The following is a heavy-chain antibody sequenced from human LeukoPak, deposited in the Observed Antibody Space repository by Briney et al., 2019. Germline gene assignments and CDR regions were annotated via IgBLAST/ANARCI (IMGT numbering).Heavy chain of an antibody. Sequence: GSLRLSCAASGFTFSTYAMSWVRQAPGKGLEWVANIKQDGSEKYYVDSVKGRFTISRDNAKNSLYLQMNSLRAEDTAVYYCARGGGGYCSSTSCYGHAFDIWGQGTVVTVSS. CDR3: ARGGGGYCSSTSCYGHAFDI. J-gene: IGHJ3*02. V-gene: IGHV3-7*01. CDR2: IKQDGSEK. D-gene: IGHD2-2*01. CDR1: GFTFSTYA.